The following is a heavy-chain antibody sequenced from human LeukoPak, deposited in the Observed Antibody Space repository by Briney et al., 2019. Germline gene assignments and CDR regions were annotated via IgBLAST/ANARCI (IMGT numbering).Heavy chain of an antibody. D-gene: IGHD3-9*01. J-gene: IGHJ4*02. CDR1: GSTFSSYA. Sequence: GGSLRLSCAASGSTFSSYAMSWVRQAPGKGLEWVSAISGSGGSTYYADSVKGRFTISRDNSKNTLYLQMNSLRAEDTAVYYCAKTARALTGYSHFDYWGQGTLVSVSS. CDR2: ISGSGGST. V-gene: IGHV3-23*01. CDR3: AKTARALTGYSHFDY.